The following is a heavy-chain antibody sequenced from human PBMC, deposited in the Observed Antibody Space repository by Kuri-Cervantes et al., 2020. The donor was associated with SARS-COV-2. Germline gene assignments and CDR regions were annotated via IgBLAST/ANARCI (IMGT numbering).Heavy chain of an antibody. V-gene: IGHV3-73*01. Sequence: GESLKISCAASGFTFSGSAMHWVRQASGKGLEWVGRIRSKANCYATAYAASVKGRFTISRDDSKNTAYLQINSLKTEDTAVYYCTRQGVDYWGQGTLVTVSS. D-gene: IGHD2-8*01. CDR1: GFTFSGSA. CDR3: TRQGVDY. CDR2: IRSKANCYAT. J-gene: IGHJ4*02.